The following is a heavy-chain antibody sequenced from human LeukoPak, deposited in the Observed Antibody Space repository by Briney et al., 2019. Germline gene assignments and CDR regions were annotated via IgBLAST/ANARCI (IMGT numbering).Heavy chain of an antibody. V-gene: IGHV3-23*01. Sequence: GGSLRLSCAASGFTFSSYAMSWVRQAPGKRLEWVSAISGSGGSTYYADSVKGRFTISRDNSKNTLYLQMNSLRAEDTAVYYCAKDRGPPPNHLFAKNWGQGTLVTVSS. J-gene: IGHJ4*02. CDR2: ISGSGGST. CDR3: AKDRGPPPNHLFAKN. D-gene: IGHD1-14*01. CDR1: GFTFSSYA.